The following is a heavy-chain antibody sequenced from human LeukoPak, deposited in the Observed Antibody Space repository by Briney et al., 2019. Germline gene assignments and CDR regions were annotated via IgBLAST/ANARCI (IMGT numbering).Heavy chain of an antibody. CDR2: LDYSGST. Sequence: PSQTLSLTCTVSGGSVRSGGYYWDWIRKHPGKGLEWIGYLDYSGSTNYNPSLKSRVTISTDTSKNQISLKLTSLTAADTAEYYCATQRDSYYNDAFDMWGQGTLVIVSS. CDR3: ATQRDSYYNDAFDM. V-gene: IGHV4-31*03. CDR1: GGSVRSGGYY. D-gene: IGHD1-26*01. J-gene: IGHJ3*02.